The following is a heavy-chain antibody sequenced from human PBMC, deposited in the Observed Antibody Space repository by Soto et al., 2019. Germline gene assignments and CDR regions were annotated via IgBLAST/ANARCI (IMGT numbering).Heavy chain of an antibody. CDR1: GDSVSSNSAA. J-gene: IGHJ6*02. CDR2: TYYRSKWYN. V-gene: IGHV6-1*01. Sequence: PSQTLSLTCAISGDSVSSNSAAWNWIRQSPSRGLEWLGRTYYRSKWYNDYAVSVKSRITINPDTSKNQFSLQLNSVTPEDTAVYYCARGNLYSSSWYNHYYYYGMDVWGQGTTVTVSS. CDR3: ARGNLYSSSWYNHYYYYGMDV. D-gene: IGHD6-13*01.